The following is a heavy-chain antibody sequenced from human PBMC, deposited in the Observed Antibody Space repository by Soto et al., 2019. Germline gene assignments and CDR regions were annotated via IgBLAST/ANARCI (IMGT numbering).Heavy chain of an antibody. Sequence: GGSLRLSCAASGFTFSSYAMSWVRQAPGKGLEWVSAISGSGGSTYYADSVKGRFTISGDNSKNTLYLQMNSLRAEDTAVYYCAKGQIVVVVAATDYWGQGTLVTVSS. CDR1: GFTFSSYA. CDR3: AKGQIVVVVAATDY. J-gene: IGHJ4*02. D-gene: IGHD2-15*01. CDR2: ISGSGGST. V-gene: IGHV3-23*01.